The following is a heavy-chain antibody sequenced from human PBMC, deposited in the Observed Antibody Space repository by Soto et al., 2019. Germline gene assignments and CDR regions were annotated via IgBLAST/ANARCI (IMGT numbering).Heavy chain of an antibody. Sequence: GASVKVSCKASGYTFSSYSMHWVRQAPGQRLEWMGWINAGKGDTEYSQKFQGRVTMTRNTTASTAYMELSSLRSEDTAVYYCARASSSYYYYYMDVWGKGTTVTVSS. V-gene: IGHV1-3*01. CDR2: INAGKGDT. CDR1: GYTFSSYS. CDR3: ARASSSYYYYYMDV. J-gene: IGHJ6*03. D-gene: IGHD6-6*01.